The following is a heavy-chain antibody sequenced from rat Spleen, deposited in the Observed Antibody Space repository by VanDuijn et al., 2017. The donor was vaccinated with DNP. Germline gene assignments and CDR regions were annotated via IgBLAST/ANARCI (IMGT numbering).Heavy chain of an antibody. Sequence: EVQLVESGGDLVQPGRSLKLSCAASEFTFSDYWMAWIRQVPGKGLEWVASIFSSGHATYYPDSVKGRFTISRDNAKNTLYLQMNSLRSEDTATYYCARRAMMVVITTRRSRGFDYWGQGVMVTVSS. J-gene: IGHJ2*01. CDR1: EFTFSDYW. V-gene: IGHV5-31*01. CDR2: IFSSGHAT. D-gene: IGHD1-12*02. CDR3: ARRAMMVVITTRRSRGFDY.